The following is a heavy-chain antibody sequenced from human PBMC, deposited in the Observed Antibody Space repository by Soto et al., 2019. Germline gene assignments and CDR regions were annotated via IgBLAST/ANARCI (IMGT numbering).Heavy chain of an antibody. CDR1: GGSISSGGYS. Sequence: QLQLQESGSGLVKPSQTLSLTCAVSGGSISSGGYSWSWIRQPPGKGLEWIGYIYHSGSTYYNPSLKSRVTISVDRSKNQSSLKLSSVTAADTAVYYGARAYGDHALDYWGQGTLVTVSS. CDR2: IYHSGST. CDR3: ARAYGDHALDY. D-gene: IGHD4-17*01. V-gene: IGHV4-30-2*01. J-gene: IGHJ4*02.